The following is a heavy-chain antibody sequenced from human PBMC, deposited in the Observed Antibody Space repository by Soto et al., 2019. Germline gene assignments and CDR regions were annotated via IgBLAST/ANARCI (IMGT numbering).Heavy chain of an antibody. CDR3: ASKGGFGVLCY. CDR1: GFTFSTYA. Sequence: EVQLLESGGGLVQPGGSLRLSCAASGFTFSTYAMNWVRQAPGKGLEWDSAIMGRGGSTYYADSVKGRFTISRDNPKNTLYLQMNTLRAEDTAVYYCASKGGFGVLCYWGQGTLVTFSS. J-gene: IGHJ4*02. CDR2: IMGRGGST. V-gene: IGHV3-23*01. D-gene: IGHD3-10*01.